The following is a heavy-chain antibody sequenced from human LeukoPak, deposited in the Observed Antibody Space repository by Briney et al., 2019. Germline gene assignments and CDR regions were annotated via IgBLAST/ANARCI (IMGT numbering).Heavy chain of an antibody. J-gene: IGHJ6*03. Sequence: GASVKVSCKASGYTFTSYDINWVRQAPGQGLEWMGWMNPNSGNTGYAQKFQGRVTMTRNTSISTAYMELSSLRSEDTAVYYCARVPRNIAARLSYYYMDVWGKGTTVTVSS. CDR1: GYTFTSYD. CDR2: MNPNSGNT. V-gene: IGHV1-8*01. CDR3: ARVPRNIAARLSYYYMDV. D-gene: IGHD6-6*01.